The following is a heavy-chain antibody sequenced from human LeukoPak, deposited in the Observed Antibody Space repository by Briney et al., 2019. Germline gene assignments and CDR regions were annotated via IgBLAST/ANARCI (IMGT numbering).Heavy chain of an antibody. V-gene: IGHV1-69*05. J-gene: IGHJ5*02. CDR2: IIPFHGTP. Sequence: SVKVSCKGSGGTFIRYAISWVRQAPGQGLEWMGGIIPFHGTPNYAQKFQGSVTITTDESTSTAYMEVSSLRSEDTAVHFCARGRGIAVAGTRWFDPWGQGTLVTVSS. D-gene: IGHD6-19*01. CDR1: GGTFIRYA. CDR3: ARGRGIAVAGTRWFDP.